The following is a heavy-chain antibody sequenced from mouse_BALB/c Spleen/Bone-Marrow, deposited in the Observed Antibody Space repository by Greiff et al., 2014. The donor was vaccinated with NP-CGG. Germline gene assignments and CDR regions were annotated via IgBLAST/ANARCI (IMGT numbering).Heavy chain of an antibody. CDR2: IDPYNGDT. V-gene: IGHV1S135*01. Sequence: EVKLQESGPELVKPGASVKVSCKASGYAFTSYNIYWVKQSHGKSLEWIGYIDPYNGDTNYNQKFKVKATLTVDKSSSTAYVHLNSLTSEDSAVYYCASCGNYEAWFAYWGQGTLVTVSA. CDR1: GYAFTSYN. J-gene: IGHJ3*01. CDR3: ASCGNYEAWFAY. D-gene: IGHD2-1*01.